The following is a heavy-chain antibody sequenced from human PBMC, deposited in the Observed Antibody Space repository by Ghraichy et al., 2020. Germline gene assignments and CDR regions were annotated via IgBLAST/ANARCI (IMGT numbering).Heavy chain of an antibody. D-gene: IGHD5-24*01. CDR1: GYIFTSYA. J-gene: IGHJ5*02. CDR2: ISPYTGNR. V-gene: IGHV1-18*01. Sequence: ASVKVSCKSSGYIFTSYAISWVRQAPGQGLEWMGWISPYTGNRGYAQKFQDRVTLTTDTSTRTAYMELRSLRSDDTAVYFCARDFREEGWFDPWGQGTLVTVSS. CDR3: ARDFREEGWFDP.